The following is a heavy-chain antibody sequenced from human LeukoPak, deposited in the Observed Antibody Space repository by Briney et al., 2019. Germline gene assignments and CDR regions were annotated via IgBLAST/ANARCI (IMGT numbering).Heavy chain of an antibody. CDR2: VHLDGRT. CDR1: GGSFTSTNW. CDR3: AREGGFYRPLDY. V-gene: IGHV4-4*02. Sequence: SETLSLTCDVSGGSFTSTNWWSCVRPPPGKGLEWIGVVHLDGRTNYNPSLKSRLIMSVDLPENHISLKLTSVTAADTAVYYCAREGGFYRPLDYSGQGTLVTVSS. J-gene: IGHJ4*02. D-gene: IGHD3-3*01.